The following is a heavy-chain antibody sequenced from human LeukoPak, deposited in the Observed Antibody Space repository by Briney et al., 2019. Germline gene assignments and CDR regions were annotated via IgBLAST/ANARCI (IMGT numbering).Heavy chain of an antibody. D-gene: IGHD5-12*01. Sequence: PGGSLRLSCAASGFTFSSYAMHWVRQAPGKGLEWVAVISYDGSNKYYADSVKGRFTISRDNTKNSLYLQMNSLSAEDSAVYYCARDSAYNAFDIWGQGTMVTVSS. J-gene: IGHJ3*02. CDR3: ARDSAYNAFDI. CDR1: GFTFSSYA. V-gene: IGHV3-30-3*01. CDR2: ISYDGSNK.